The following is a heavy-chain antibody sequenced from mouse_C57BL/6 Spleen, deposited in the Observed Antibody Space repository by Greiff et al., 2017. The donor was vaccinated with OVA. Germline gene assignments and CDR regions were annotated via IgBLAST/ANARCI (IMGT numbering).Heavy chain of an antibody. CDR2: IYPRDGST. Sequence: VKLMESDAELVKPGASVKISCKVSGYTFTDHTIHWMKQRPEQGLEWIGYIYPRDGSTKYNEKFKGKATLTADKSSSTAYMQLNSLTSEDSAVYFCARYYGSSWYFDYWGQGTTLTVSS. D-gene: IGHD1-1*01. CDR1: GYTFTDHT. CDR3: ARYYGSSWYFDY. J-gene: IGHJ2*01. V-gene: IGHV1-78*01.